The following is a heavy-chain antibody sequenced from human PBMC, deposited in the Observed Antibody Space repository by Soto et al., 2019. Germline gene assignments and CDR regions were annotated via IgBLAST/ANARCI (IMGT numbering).Heavy chain of an antibody. D-gene: IGHD3-22*01. J-gene: IGHJ4*02. Sequence: ESGGGVVQPGRSLRLSCAASGFTFSSYGMHWVRQAPGKGLEWVAVIWYDGSNKYYADSVKGRFTISRDNSKNTLYLQMNSLRAEDTAVYYCARDYRYDSSGYLYWGQGTLVTVSS. CDR1: GFTFSSYG. CDR3: ARDYRYDSSGYLY. CDR2: IWYDGSNK. V-gene: IGHV3-33*01.